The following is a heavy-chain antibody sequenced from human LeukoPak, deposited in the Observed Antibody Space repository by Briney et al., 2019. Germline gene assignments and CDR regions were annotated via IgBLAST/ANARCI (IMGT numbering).Heavy chain of an antibody. D-gene: IGHD2-15*01. CDR2: VKQDESEI. Sequence: GGSLRLSCAASGFTFSNYWWSWVRQAPGKGLEWVASVKQDESEIYYVDSVKGRFSISRDNAKNSLYLHMIGVRADDTAVYYCAREGGGYYVDNWGQGTLVTVSS. CDR3: AREGGGYYVDN. J-gene: IGHJ4*02. V-gene: IGHV3-7*01. CDR1: GFTFSNYW.